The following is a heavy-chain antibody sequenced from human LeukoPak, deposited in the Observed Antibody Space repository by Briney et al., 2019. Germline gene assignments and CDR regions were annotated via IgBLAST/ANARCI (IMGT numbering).Heavy chain of an antibody. V-gene: IGHV1-2*02. CDR2: INPDSGGT. CDR1: GYTFTDYY. J-gene: IGHJ3*02. D-gene: IGHD4-17*01. Sequence: ASVKVSCKASGYTFTDYYMRWVRQAPGQGLEWMGWINPDSGGTNYAQNFQGRVTMTRDTSINTAYMELSRLRSDDTAVYYCATALGVTTVTTDAFDIWGQGTMVTVSS. CDR3: ATALGVTTVTTDAFDI.